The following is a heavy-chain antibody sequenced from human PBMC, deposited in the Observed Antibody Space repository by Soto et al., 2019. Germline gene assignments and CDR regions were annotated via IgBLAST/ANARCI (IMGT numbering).Heavy chain of an antibody. D-gene: IGHD6-6*01. CDR2: IYYSGST. J-gene: IGHJ5*02. CDR1: GGSISSGDYY. V-gene: IGHV4-30-4*01. Sequence: SETLSLTCTVSGGSISSGDYYWSWIRQPPGKGLEWIGYIYYSGSTYYNPSLKSRVTISVDTSKNQFSLKLSSVTATDTAVYYCASTPTRYSSSSQTMGWFDPWGQGTLVTVSS. CDR3: ASTPTRYSSSSQTMGWFDP.